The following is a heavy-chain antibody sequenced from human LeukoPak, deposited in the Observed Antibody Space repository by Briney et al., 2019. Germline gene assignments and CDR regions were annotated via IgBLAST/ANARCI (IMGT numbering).Heavy chain of an antibody. CDR2: MNPNSGNT. D-gene: IGHD1-1*01. CDR3: ARGLRSPLTTGTKKSYYYYMDV. V-gene: IGHV1-8*01. CDR1: GYTFTSYD. J-gene: IGHJ6*03. Sequence: ASVEVSCKASGYTFTSYDINWVRQATGQGLEWMGWMNPNSGNTGYAQKFQGRVTMTRNTSISTAYMELSSLRSEDTAVYYCARGLRSPLTTGTKKSYYYYMDVWGKGTTVTVSS.